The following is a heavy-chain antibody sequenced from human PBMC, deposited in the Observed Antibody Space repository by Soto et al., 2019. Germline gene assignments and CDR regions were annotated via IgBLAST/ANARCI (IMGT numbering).Heavy chain of an antibody. CDR3: ARRFHNTSGYYPFDP. J-gene: IGHJ5*02. V-gene: IGHV3-74*01. D-gene: IGHD3-22*01. CDR1: GFNFKSYW. Sequence: GGSLRLSCAASGFNFKSYWMHWVRQAPGKGLVWVSRINSDGTSRSYADSVKGRFTISRDNAKNTLYLQMDSLRAEDTAVYYCARRFHNTSGYYPFDPWGQGTLVTVSS. CDR2: INSDGTSR.